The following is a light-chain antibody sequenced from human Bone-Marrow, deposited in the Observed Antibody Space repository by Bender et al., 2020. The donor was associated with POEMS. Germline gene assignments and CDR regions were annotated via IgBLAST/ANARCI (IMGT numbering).Light chain of an antibody. Sequence: QSALTQPASVSGSPGQSITVSCTGTSSDVGGYNFVSWYQQHPGKAPKLMIYDVANRPSGVSDRFSGSKSGNTASLTVSGLQPEDEADYYCSSYAGTGVFGGGTKLTVL. CDR2: DVA. CDR1: SSDVGGYNF. J-gene: IGLJ2*01. CDR3: SSYAGTGV. V-gene: IGLV2-14*01.